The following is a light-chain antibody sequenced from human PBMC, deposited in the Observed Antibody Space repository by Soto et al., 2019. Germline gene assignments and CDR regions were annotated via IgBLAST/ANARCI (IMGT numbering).Light chain of an antibody. CDR1: QSIRIY. J-gene: IGKJ1*01. V-gene: IGKV1-39*01. CDR2: AAS. Sequence: DIQMTQSPSSLSSSVGDIFTITCRSSQSIRIYLNWYQQKPGKAPELLIFAASSLQSGVPSRFSGSGSGTDFTLTISSLQPEDFATYYCQQSGDTPPWTFGRGTKVDIK. CDR3: QQSGDTPPWT.